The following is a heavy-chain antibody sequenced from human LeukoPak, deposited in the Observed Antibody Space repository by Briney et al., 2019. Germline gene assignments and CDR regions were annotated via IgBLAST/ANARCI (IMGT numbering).Heavy chain of an antibody. CDR1: GYTFISYG. J-gene: IGHJ3*02. V-gene: IGHV1-69*05. Sequence: SSVKVSCKASGYTFISYGISWVRQAPGQGLEWMGRIIPIFGTANYAQKFQGRVTITTDESTSTAYMELSSLRSEDTAVYYCALDRCGYSNLDAFDIWGQGTMVTVSS. D-gene: IGHD4-11*01. CDR3: ALDRCGYSNLDAFDI. CDR2: IIPIFGTA.